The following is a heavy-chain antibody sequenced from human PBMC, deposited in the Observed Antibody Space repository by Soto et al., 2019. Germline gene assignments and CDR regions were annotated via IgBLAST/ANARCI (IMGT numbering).Heavy chain of an antibody. CDR3: ARSVFP. CDR1: GGSISSGGYS. Sequence: SETLSLTCAVSGGSISSGGYSWSWIRQHPGKGLEWIGYIYYSGSTYYNPSLKSRVTISIDTSKNQFSLKLTSVTAADTAVYYCARSVFPWGQGTLVTVSS. J-gene: IGHJ5*02. CDR2: IYYSGST. V-gene: IGHV4-31*11.